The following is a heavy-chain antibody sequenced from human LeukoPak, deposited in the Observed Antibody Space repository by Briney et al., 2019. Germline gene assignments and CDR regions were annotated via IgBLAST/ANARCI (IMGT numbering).Heavy chain of an antibody. CDR3: ARDPYSGSYGPHYYYYMDV. CDR1: GFSFITYS. D-gene: IGHD1-26*01. V-gene: IGHV3-21*01. CDR2: ISSGGTYI. J-gene: IGHJ6*03. Sequence: KTGGSLRLSCVASGFSFITYSMSWVRQAPGKGLEWVSAISSGGTYIYYADSVKGRFTISRDDAKKSLYLQMNSLRAEDTAVYYCARDPYSGSYGPHYYYYMDVWGRGTTVTISS.